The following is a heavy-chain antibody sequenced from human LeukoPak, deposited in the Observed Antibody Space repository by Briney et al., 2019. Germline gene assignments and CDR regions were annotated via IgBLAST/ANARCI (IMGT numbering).Heavy chain of an antibody. V-gene: IGHV4-34*01. CDR1: SGSFSGYY. D-gene: IGHD6-13*01. J-gene: IGHJ4*02. CDR2: IYHSGST. Sequence: PSETLSLTCAVYSGSFSGYYWSWIRQPPGKGLEWIGEIYHSGSTNYNPSLKSRVTISVDTSKNQFSLKLSSVTAADTAVYYCARGRGASSWYVYWGQGTLVTVSS. CDR3: ARGRGASSWYVY.